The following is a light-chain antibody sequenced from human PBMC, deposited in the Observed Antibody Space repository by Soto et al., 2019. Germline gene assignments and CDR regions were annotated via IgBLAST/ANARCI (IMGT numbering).Light chain of an antibody. CDR1: QGISSY. CDR2: AAS. Sequence: AIRMTQSPSSLSASTGDRVTITCRASQGISSYLAWYQQKPGKAPKLLIYAASTLQSGVPSRFSGSGSGPDFTLTISCLQSEDFATYSCQQYYSYPRTFGQGTKVEIK. V-gene: IGKV1-8*01. J-gene: IGKJ1*01. CDR3: QQYYSYPRT.